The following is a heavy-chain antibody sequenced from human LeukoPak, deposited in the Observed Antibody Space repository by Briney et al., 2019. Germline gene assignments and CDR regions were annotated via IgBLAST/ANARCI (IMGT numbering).Heavy chain of an antibody. CDR1: GGTFSSYA. D-gene: IGHD1-26*01. V-gene: IGHV1-69*05. CDR2: IIPIFGTA. CDR3: ARVNSGSYRPTGY. Sequence: SVKVSCKASGGTFSSYAISWVRQAPGQGLEWMGRIIPIFGTADYAQKFQGRVTITTDESTSTAYMELSSLRSDDTAVYYCARVNSGSYRPTGYWGQGTLVTVSS. J-gene: IGHJ4*02.